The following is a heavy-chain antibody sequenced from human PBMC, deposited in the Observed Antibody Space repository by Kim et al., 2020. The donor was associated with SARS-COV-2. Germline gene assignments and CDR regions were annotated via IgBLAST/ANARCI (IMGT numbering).Heavy chain of an antibody. D-gene: IGHD2-21*01. J-gene: IGHJ4*02. Sequence: GGSLRLSCTASGFTFNSHWMSWVRQAPGKGLEWVANTKYDGSTKTYVESMKGRFTISRDNAKNALYLQMNSLRVEDTAVYYCARGGYSNFDFWGQGTLVTVSS. CDR2: TKYDGSTK. V-gene: IGHV3-7*01. CDR3: ARGGYSNFDF. CDR1: GFTFNSHW.